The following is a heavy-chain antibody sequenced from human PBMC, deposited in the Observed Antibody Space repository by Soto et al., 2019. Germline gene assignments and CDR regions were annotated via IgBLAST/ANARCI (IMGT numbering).Heavy chain of an antibody. J-gene: IGHJ5*02. D-gene: IGHD3-3*01. CDR2: IYYSGST. CDR3: ARDQISSPYYDFWSGEGYWFDP. Sequence: SETLSLTCTVSGGSISSGSYYWSWIRQPPGKGLEWIGYIYYSGSTNYNPSLKSRVTISVDTSKNQFSLKLSSVTAADTAVYYCARDQISSPYYDFWSGEGYWFDPWGQGTLVTVSS. CDR1: GGSISSGSYY. V-gene: IGHV4-61*01.